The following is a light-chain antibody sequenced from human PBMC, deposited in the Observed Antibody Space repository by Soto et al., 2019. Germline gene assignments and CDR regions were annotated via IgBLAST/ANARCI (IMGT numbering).Light chain of an antibody. Sequence: QSVLTQPASVSGSPGESITLSCTGTSSDVGGRDWVSWYQQHPGKAPKLMIYDVSHRPSGISDRFSGSKFGNTASLTISGLQADDEADYFCCSYATGSIYVFGTGTKVTVL. J-gene: IGLJ1*01. CDR2: DVS. CDR3: CSYATGSIYV. V-gene: IGLV2-14*03. CDR1: SSDVGGRDW.